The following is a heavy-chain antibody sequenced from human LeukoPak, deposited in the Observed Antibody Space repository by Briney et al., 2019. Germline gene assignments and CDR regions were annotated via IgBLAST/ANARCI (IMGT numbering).Heavy chain of an antibody. J-gene: IGHJ4*02. CDR3: ARQTGSGLFILP. D-gene: IGHD3/OR15-3a*01. CDR2: IYYSGNT. CDR1: GVSISSSNSY. Sequence: SETLSLTCTVSGVSISSSNSYWGWIRQPPGKGLEWIGSIYYSGNTYYNASLKRQASISIDTSKNQFSLRLTSVTAADTAVYYCARQTGSGLFILPGGQGTLVTVSS. V-gene: IGHV4-39*01.